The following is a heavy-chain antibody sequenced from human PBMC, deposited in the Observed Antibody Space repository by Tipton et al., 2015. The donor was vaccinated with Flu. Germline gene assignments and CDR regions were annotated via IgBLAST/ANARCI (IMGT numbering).Heavy chain of an antibody. CDR1: GGSFSGYY. Sequence: TLSLTCAVYGGSFSGYYWSWIRQPPGKGLEWIGEINNSGSTNYNPSLKSRVTISVDTSKNQFSLKLSSVTAADTAVYYCARDDRVVVVPAAMGFLYGMDVWGQGTTVAVSS. CDR2: INNSGST. J-gene: IGHJ6*02. CDR3: ARDDRVVVVPAAMGFLYGMDV. V-gene: IGHV4-34*01. D-gene: IGHD2-2*01.